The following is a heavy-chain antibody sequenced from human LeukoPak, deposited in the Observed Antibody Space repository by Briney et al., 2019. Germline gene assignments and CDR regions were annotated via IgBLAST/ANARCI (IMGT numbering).Heavy chain of an antibody. Sequence: SQTLSLTCTVSGGSISSGGYYWSWIRQHPGKGLEWIGYIYYSGSTYYNPPLKSRVTISVDTSKNQFSLKLSSVTAADTAVYYCAREGVNYYDSSGYYAVYWGQGTLVTVSS. CDR1: GGSISSGGYY. J-gene: IGHJ4*02. D-gene: IGHD3-22*01. V-gene: IGHV4-31*03. CDR3: AREGVNYYDSSGYYAVY. CDR2: IYYSGST.